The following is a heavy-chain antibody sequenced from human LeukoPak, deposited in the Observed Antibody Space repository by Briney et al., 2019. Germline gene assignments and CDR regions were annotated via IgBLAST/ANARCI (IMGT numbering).Heavy chain of an antibody. J-gene: IGHJ3*02. CDR1: GFTFDDYA. V-gene: IGHV3-9*03. Sequence: GRSLRLSCAASGFTFDDYARHWVRQAPGKGVEWVSGISWNSGSIGYADSVKGRFTISRDNAKNSLYLQMNSLRAEDMALYYCAKDKAAAGPADAFDIWGQGTMVTVSS. D-gene: IGHD6-13*01. CDR2: ISWNSGSI. CDR3: AKDKAAAGPADAFDI.